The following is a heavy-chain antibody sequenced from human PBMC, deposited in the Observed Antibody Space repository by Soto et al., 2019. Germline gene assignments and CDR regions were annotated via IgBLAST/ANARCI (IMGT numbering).Heavy chain of an antibody. V-gene: IGHV3-30*18. J-gene: IGHJ5*02. D-gene: IGHD6-13*01. CDR1: GFTFSSYG. CDR2: ISYDGSNK. CDR3: AKDLDSSWNWYDP. Sequence: PGGSLGVSCAASGFTFSSYGMHWVRQAPGKGLEWVAVISYDGSNKYYADSVKGRFTISRDNSKNTLYLQMNSLRAEDTAVYYCAKDLDSSWNWYDPWGQVPLGTVSS.